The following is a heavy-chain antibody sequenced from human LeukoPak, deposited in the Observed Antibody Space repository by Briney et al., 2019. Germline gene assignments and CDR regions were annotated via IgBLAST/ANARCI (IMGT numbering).Heavy chain of an antibody. CDR2: INHSGST. J-gene: IGHJ4*02. CDR3: ARAYYDFWSGARRFGSFDY. Sequence: SETLSLTCAVYGGSFSGYYWSWIRQPPGKGLEWIGEINHSGSTNYNPSLKGRVTISVDTSKNQFSLKLSSVTAADTAVYYCARAYYDFWSGARRFGSFDYWGQGTLVTVSS. D-gene: IGHD3-3*01. V-gene: IGHV4-34*01. CDR1: GGSFSGYY.